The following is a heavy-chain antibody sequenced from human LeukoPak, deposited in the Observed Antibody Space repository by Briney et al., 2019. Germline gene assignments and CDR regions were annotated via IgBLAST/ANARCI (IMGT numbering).Heavy chain of an antibody. J-gene: IGHJ6*02. CDR2: IYTSGST. V-gene: IGHV4-61*02. D-gene: IGHD2-2*01. CDR1: GGSISSGSYY. Sequence: SETLSLTCTVSGGSISSGSYYWSWIRQPAGKGLEWIGRIYTSGSTNYNPSLKSRVTISVDTSKNQFSLKLSSVTAANTAVYYCARGTIGYCRSTSCPRGYYYYGMDVWGQGTTVTVSS. CDR3: ARGTIGYCRSTSCPRGYYYYGMDV.